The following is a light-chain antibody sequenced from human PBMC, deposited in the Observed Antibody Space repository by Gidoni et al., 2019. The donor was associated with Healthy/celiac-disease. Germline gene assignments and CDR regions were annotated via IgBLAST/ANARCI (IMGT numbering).Light chain of an antibody. CDR2: DDS. Sequence: SYVLTQPPSVSVAPGKTARITCGGNDIGIKSVHWYQQKPGQAPVLVVYDDSDRPSGIPERLSGSNSGNSATLTISRVAAGDEADYYCQVWDSGSDHVVFGGGTKLNVL. CDR1: DIGIKS. V-gene: IGLV3-21*03. CDR3: QVWDSGSDHVV. J-gene: IGLJ2*01.